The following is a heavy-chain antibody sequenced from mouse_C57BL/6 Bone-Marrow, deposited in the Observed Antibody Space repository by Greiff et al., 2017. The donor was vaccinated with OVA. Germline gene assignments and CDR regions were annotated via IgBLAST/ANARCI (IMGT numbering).Heavy chain of an antibody. J-gene: IGHJ2*01. CDR1: GFNIKDDY. CDR2: IDPENGDT. CDR3: TPYGSSHYFDY. Sequence: VQLQQSGAELVRPGASVKLSCTASGFNIKDDYMHWVKQRPEQGLEWIGWIDPENGDTEYASKFQGKATITADTSSNTAYLQLSSLTSEDTAVYYCTPYGSSHYFDYWGQGTTLTVSS. V-gene: IGHV14-4*01. D-gene: IGHD1-1*01.